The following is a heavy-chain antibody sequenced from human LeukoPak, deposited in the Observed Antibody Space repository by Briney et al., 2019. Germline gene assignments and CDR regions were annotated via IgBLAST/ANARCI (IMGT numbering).Heavy chain of an antibody. V-gene: IGHV2-70*18. D-gene: IGHD3-10*01. CDR3: ARTTRGAGAYYFDY. CDR2: IDWDDDK. Sequence: SGPTLVSPTQTLTLTCTYSGFSLITREECVSWVRQPPGKALEWLALIDWDDDKYYSASLKTRLTISKDSSKNQVILTVTNLDPVDTATYYCARTTRGAGAYYFDYWGQGILVTVSS. J-gene: IGHJ4*02. CDR1: GFSLITREEC.